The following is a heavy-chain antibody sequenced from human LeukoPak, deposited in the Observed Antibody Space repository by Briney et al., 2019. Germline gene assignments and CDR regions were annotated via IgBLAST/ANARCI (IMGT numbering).Heavy chain of an antibody. V-gene: IGHV3-7*01. CDR1: GFTFSSYW. CDR2: IKQDGSEK. D-gene: IGHD3-22*01. J-gene: IGHJ4*02. CDR3: ARDGDYYYDSSGSDY. Sequence: GGSLRLSCAASGFTFSSYWMSWVRQAPGKGLGWVANIKQDGSEKYYVDSVKGRFTISRDNAKNSLYLQMNSLRAEDTAVYYCARDGDYYYDSSGSDYWGQGTLVTVSS.